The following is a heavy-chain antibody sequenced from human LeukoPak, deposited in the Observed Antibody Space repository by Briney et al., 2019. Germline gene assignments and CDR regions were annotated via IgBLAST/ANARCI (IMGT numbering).Heavy chain of an antibody. J-gene: IGHJ6*03. CDR3: AKNGDRGAYCTGGTCYPYFYYYMDV. CDR1: GITLSSYG. D-gene: IGHD2-15*01. CDR2: ISSTGGTT. V-gene: IGHV3-23*01. Sequence: GGSLRLSCAASGITLSSYGMSWVRQAPGKGLEWVSSISSTGGTTYYADSVKGRFTISRDNSKNTLYLQMNSLRAEDTAIYYCAKNGDRGAYCTGGTCYPYFYYYMDVWGKGTTVTI.